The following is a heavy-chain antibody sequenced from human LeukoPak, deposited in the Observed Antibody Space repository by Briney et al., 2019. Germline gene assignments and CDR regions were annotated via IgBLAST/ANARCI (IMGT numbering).Heavy chain of an antibody. Sequence: GGSLRLSCAASGFTFSSYAMHWVRQAPGKGLEWVANIKQDGSEKYYVDSVKGRFTISRDNAKNSLYLQMNSLRAEDTAVYYCARRSYYDFWSGVNDAFDIWGQGTMVTVSS. V-gene: IGHV3-7*01. J-gene: IGHJ3*02. CDR1: GFTFSSYA. D-gene: IGHD3-3*01. CDR3: ARRSYYDFWSGVNDAFDI. CDR2: IKQDGSEK.